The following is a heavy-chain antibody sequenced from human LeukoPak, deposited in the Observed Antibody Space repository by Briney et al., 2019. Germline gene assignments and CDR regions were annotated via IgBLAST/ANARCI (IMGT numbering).Heavy chain of an antibody. J-gene: IGHJ4*02. D-gene: IGHD3-22*01. CDR2: IRYDGSNK. Sequence: PGGSLRLSCAASGFTFSSYGMHWVRQAPGKGLEWVAFIRYDGSNKCYADSVKGRFTISRDNSKNTLYLQMNSLRAEDTAVYYCAKDYYDSSGHTDYYFDYWGQGTLVTVSS. V-gene: IGHV3-30*02. CDR3: AKDYYDSSGHTDYYFDY. CDR1: GFTFSSYG.